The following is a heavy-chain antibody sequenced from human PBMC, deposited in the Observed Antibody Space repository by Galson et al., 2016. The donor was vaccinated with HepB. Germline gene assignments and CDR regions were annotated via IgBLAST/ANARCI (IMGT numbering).Heavy chain of an antibody. D-gene: IGHD2-2*02. CDR2: IIGTGYHA. J-gene: IGHJ4*02. CDR3: AREGCHDTSCYNYLDY. V-gene: IGHV3-23*01. Sequence: SLRLSCAASGFTFSTYSMTWVRQAPGKGLEWVSKIIGTGYHAYYGESVRARFTVSRDNSKNTLYLQMNNLRVEDTATYCGAREGCHDTSCYNYLDYWGQGTLVTVS. CDR1: GFTFSTYS.